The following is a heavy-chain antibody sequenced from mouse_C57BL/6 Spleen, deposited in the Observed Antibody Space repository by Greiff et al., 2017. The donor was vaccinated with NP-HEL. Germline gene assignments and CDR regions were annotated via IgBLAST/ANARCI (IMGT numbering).Heavy chain of an antibody. CDR3: AKVRGLRRDQDYAMDY. CDR1: GFSLTSYG. D-gene: IGHD2-4*01. V-gene: IGHV2-3*01. Sequence: QVHVKQSGPGLVAPSQSLSITCTVSGFSLTSYGVSWVRQPPGKGLEWLGVIWGDGSTNYHSSLISRLSISKDNSKSQVFLKLNSLQTDDTATYYGAKVRGLRRDQDYAMDYWGQGTSVTVSS. CDR2: IWGDGST. J-gene: IGHJ4*01.